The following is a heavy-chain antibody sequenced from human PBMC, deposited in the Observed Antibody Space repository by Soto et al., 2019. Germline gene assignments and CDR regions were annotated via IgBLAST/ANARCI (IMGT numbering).Heavy chain of an antibody. J-gene: IGHJ4*02. V-gene: IGHV4-59*01. CDR3: ARYVAARLFFDY. D-gene: IGHD6-6*01. CDR1: GGSISSYY. Sequence: ASETLSLTCTVSGGSISSYYWSWIRQPPGKGLEWIGYIYYSGSTNYNPSLKSRVTISVDTSKNQFSLKLSSVTAADTAVYYCARYVAARLFFDYWGQGTRVTVSS. CDR2: IYYSGST.